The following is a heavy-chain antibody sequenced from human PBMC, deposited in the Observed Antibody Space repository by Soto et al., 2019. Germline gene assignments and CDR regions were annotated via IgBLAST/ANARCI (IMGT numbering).Heavy chain of an antibody. Sequence: ASVKVSCKVSGYTLTELSMHWVRQAPGKGLEWMGGFDPEDGETIYAQKFQGRVTMTEDTSTDTAYMELSSLRSEDTAVYYCATMTGYCSSTSCRPNYYYYYYMDVWGKGTTVTVSS. CDR3: ATMTGYCSSTSCRPNYYYYYYMDV. CDR2: FDPEDGET. V-gene: IGHV1-24*01. D-gene: IGHD2-2*01. CDR1: GYTLTELS. J-gene: IGHJ6*03.